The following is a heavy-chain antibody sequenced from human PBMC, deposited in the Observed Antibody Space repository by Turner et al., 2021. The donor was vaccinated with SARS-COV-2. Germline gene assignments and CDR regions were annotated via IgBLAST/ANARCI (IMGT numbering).Heavy chain of an antibody. J-gene: IGHJ4*02. V-gene: IGHV3-9*01. CDR3: AKGSGYSYELGFDY. D-gene: IGHD5-18*01. CDR1: GFTFDDYA. CDR2: ISWNSGSI. Sequence: EVQLVESGGGLVQPGRSLRLSCAASGFTFDDYAMNWVRQAPGKGLEWVSGISWNSGSIGYVDSVKGRFTISRDNAKNSLYLQMNSLRAEDTALYYCAKGSGYSYELGFDYWGQGTLVTVSS.